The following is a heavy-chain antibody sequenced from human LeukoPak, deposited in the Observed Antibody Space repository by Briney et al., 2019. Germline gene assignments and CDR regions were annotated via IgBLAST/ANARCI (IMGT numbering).Heavy chain of an antibody. J-gene: IGHJ3*02. CDR3: ARVSGSGSYYGGAFDI. CDR2: IKQDGSEK. Sequence: GGSLRLSCVASGFTFSDYYMSWIRQAPGKGLEWVANIKQDGSEKYYVDSVKGRFTISRDNAKNSLYLQMNSLRAEDTAVYYCARVSGSGSYYGGAFDIWGQGTMVTVSS. CDR1: GFTFSDYY. D-gene: IGHD3-10*01. V-gene: IGHV3-7*01.